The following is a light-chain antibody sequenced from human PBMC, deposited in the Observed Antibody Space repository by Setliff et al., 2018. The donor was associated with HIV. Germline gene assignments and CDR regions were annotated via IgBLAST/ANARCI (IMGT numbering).Light chain of an antibody. CDR2: DVD. CDR1: SSDVGAYKY. Sequence: QSVLTQPRSVSGSPGQSVTISCTGTSSDVGAYKYVSWYQQLPGKAPKLIIYDVDKRPSGVPYRVSGSKTDNTASLTISGLQGEDEADYYCCSYAGSYTFVFGTGTKVTVL. V-gene: IGLV2-11*01. CDR3: CSYAGSYTFV. J-gene: IGLJ1*01.